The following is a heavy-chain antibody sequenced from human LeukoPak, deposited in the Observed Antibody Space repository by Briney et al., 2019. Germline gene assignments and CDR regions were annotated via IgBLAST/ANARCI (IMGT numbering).Heavy chain of an antibody. CDR3: ARGSGPVYYYYYMDV. V-gene: IGHV1-8*03. CDR1: GYTFTSCD. D-gene: IGHD3-10*01. J-gene: IGHJ6*03. Sequence: ASVKVSCKASGYTFTSCDINWVRQATGQGLEWMGWMNPNSGNTGYAQKFQGRVTITRNTSISTAYMELSSLRSEDTAVYYCARGSGPVYYYYYMDVWGKGTTVTVSS. CDR2: MNPNSGNT.